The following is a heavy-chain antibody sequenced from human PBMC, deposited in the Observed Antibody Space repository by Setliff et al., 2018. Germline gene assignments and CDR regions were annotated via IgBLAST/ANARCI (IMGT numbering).Heavy chain of an antibody. Sequence: SETLSLTCAVYGDSFSDYYWAWIRQSPGKGLEWLGTVYYDGTTYYNPSFKSRVTISVDTSKNQFSLRLTSVTAADTASYFCARQGGRLFDNWGQGTLVTVSS. CDR3: ARQGGRLFDN. V-gene: IGHV4-38-2*01. CDR1: GDSFSDYY. CDR2: VYYDGTT. J-gene: IGHJ4*02.